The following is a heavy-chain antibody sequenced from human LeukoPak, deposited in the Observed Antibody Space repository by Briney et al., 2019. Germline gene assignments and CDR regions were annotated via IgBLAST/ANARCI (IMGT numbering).Heavy chain of an antibody. V-gene: IGHV4-4*09. D-gene: IGHD6-19*01. Sequence: SETLSLTCTVSGASISSYYWSWIRQPPGKGLERIGYIYTSETTNYNPSLRSRVTISIDTSKNQFSLRLSSVTAADTAVYYCARHRSPSSLSYFDIWGQGTLVIVSS. CDR2: IYTSETT. J-gene: IGHJ4*02. CDR3: ARHRSPSSLSYFDI. CDR1: GASISSYY.